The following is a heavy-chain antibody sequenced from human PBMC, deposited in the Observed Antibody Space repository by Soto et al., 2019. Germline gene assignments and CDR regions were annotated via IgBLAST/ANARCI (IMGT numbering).Heavy chain of an antibody. V-gene: IGHV4-61*01. J-gene: IGHJ4*02. Sequence: PSETLSLTCTVSGGSVSSGNYYWSWIRQPPGKGLEWIGYFYYTGSTNYNPSLKSRVTISIDASKNQFSLKLSSVTAADTAVYYCARVPDYWGQGTLVTVSS. CDR1: GGSVSSGNYY. CDR3: ARVPDY. CDR2: FYYTGST.